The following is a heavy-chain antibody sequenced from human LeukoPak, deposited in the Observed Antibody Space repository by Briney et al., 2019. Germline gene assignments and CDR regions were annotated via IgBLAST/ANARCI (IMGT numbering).Heavy chain of an antibody. CDR3: ARLAIHYGMDV. CDR1: GGSISSSSYY. CDR2: IYYSGST. Sequence: PSETLSLTCTVSGGSISSSSYYWGWIRQPPGKGLEWIGSIYYSGSTYYNPSLKSRVTISVDTSKNQFSLKLSPVTAADTAVYYCARLAIHYGMDVWGQGTTVTVSS. V-gene: IGHV4-39*01. D-gene: IGHD5-24*01. J-gene: IGHJ6*02.